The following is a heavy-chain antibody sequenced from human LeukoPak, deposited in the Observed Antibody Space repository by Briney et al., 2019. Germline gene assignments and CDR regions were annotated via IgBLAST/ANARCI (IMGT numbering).Heavy chain of an antibody. Sequence: GGSLRLSCAGSGFIFNNYAMHWVRQPPGKGLEWVSGISWNSGSIDYADSVKGRFTISRDNAKNSLYLQMNSLRVEDTAVYYCARGRPHGNDYWGQGTLVTVSS. V-gene: IGHV3-9*01. CDR2: ISWNSGSI. D-gene: IGHD4-23*01. J-gene: IGHJ4*02. CDR1: GFIFNNYA. CDR3: ARGRPHGNDY.